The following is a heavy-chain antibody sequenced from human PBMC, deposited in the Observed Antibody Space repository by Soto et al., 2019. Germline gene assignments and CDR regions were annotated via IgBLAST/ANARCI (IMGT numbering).Heavy chain of an antibody. CDR3: ARDGPEKSGWPALSDY. D-gene: IGHD6-19*01. V-gene: IGHV3-33*01. Sequence: GGSLRLSCAASGFTFSSYGMHWVRQAPGKGLEWVAVIWYDGSNKYYADSVKGRFTISRDNSKNTLYLQMNSLRAEDTAVYYCARDGPEKSGWPALSDYWGQGTLVTVSS. J-gene: IGHJ4*02. CDR1: GFTFSSYG. CDR2: IWYDGSNK.